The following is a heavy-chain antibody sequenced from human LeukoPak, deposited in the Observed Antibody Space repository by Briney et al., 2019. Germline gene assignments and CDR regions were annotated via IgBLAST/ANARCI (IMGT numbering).Heavy chain of an antibody. D-gene: IGHD2-2*02. Sequence: GASVKVSCKASGYTFTSYDINWVRQATGQGLEWMGWMNPNSGNTGYAQKSQGRVTMTRNTSISTAYMELSSLRSEDTAVYYCARGMDIIVVVPAAILGNYGMDVWGQGTTVTVSS. J-gene: IGHJ6*02. CDR3: ARGMDIIVVVPAAILGNYGMDV. V-gene: IGHV1-8*01. CDR2: MNPNSGNT. CDR1: GYTFTSYD.